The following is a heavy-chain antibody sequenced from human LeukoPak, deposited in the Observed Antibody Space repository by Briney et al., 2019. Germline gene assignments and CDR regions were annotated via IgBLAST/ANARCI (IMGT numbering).Heavy chain of an antibody. Sequence: GGSLRISCAASGFTFSSYNMNWVRQAPVKGLEWISYISSTSGNIDYADSVKGRFTISRDNAKTSLYLQMNSLRAEDTAVYYCTSRGTLYGYWGQGTLVTVSS. D-gene: IGHD2/OR15-2a*01. CDR3: TSRGTLYGY. CDR2: ISSTSGNI. J-gene: IGHJ4*02. V-gene: IGHV3-48*01. CDR1: GFTFSSYN.